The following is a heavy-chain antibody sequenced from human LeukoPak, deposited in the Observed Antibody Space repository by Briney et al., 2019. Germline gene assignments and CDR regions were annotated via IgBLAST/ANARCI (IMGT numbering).Heavy chain of an antibody. CDR3: ARDLSGDYWGTPDY. CDR2: IKQDGSEK. CDR1: GITFSSYW. D-gene: IGHD4-17*01. Sequence: QTGGSLRLSCAASGITFSSYWMSWVRQAPGKGLEWVANIKQDGSEKYYVDSAKGRFTISRDNAKNSLYLQMNGLRAEDTAVYYCARDLSGDYWGTPDYWGRGTLVTVSS. V-gene: IGHV3-7*01. J-gene: IGHJ4*02.